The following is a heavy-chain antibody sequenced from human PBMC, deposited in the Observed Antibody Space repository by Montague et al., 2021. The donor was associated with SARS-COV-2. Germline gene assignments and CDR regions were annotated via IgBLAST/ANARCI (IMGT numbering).Heavy chain of an antibody. Sequence: SLILSCAASGFDFFNFDMAWVRQAPVRGLEWISGISSSGATILYXDSLKGRFTISRDNIQKSLYLQMNSLRAEDTAVYYCATNKYCTLHDCLHGRHHFDHWGQGTLVTVSS. J-gene: IGHJ4*02. V-gene: IGHV3-48*03. D-gene: IGHD2-8*01. CDR3: ATNKYCTLHDCLHGRHHFDH. CDR2: ISSSGATI. CDR1: GFDFFNFD.